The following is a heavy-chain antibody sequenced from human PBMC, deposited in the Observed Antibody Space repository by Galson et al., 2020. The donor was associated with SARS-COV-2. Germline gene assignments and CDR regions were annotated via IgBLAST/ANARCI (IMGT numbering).Heavy chain of an antibody. CDR3: ARSSRQYYYYYMDV. CDR2: ISYDGSNK. J-gene: IGHJ6*03. Sequence: GGSLSLSCAASGFTFSSYDMHCVRQAPGKGLEWVALISYDGSNKYYADSVKGRFTISRDNSKNTLYLQMNSLRAEDTAVYYCARSSRQYYYYYMDVWGKGTTVTISS. V-gene: IGHV3-30*03. CDR1: GFTFSSYD.